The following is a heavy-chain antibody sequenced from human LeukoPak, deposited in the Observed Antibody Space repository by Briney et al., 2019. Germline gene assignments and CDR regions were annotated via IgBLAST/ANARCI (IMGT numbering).Heavy chain of an antibody. CDR2: IWYDGSNK. CDR3: AKANEGWWELQTQYYFDY. CDR1: GFTFSSYG. D-gene: IGHD1-26*01. Sequence: GGSLRLSCAASGFTFSSYGMHWVRQAPGKGLEWVAVIWYDGSNKYYADSVKGRFTISRDNSKNTLYLQMNSLRAEDTAVYYCAKANEGWWELQTQYYFDYWGQGTLVTVSS. J-gene: IGHJ4*02. V-gene: IGHV3-30*02.